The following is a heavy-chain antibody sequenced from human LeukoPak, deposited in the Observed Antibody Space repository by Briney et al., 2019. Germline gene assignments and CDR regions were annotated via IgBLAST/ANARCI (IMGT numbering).Heavy chain of an antibody. D-gene: IGHD2-8*01. CDR2: LYYSGST. CDR3: ARPRSRVSWFDP. Sequence: PSETLSLTCTVSSGSISSSNYYWGWIRQPPGKGLEWIGSLYYSGSTYYNPSLKSRVAISVDTSKNQFSLKLRSVTAADTAVYYCARPRSRVSWFDPWGQGTLVTVSS. V-gene: IGHV4-39*01. J-gene: IGHJ5*02. CDR1: SGSISSSNYY.